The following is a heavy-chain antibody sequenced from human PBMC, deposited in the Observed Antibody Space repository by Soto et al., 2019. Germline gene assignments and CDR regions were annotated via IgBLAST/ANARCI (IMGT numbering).Heavy chain of an antibody. CDR3: AKDRIISSGWFFARFYYYYCMDV. V-gene: IGHV3-30*18. CDR1: GFTFSSYG. J-gene: IGHJ6*02. CDR2: ISYDGSNK. D-gene: IGHD6-19*01. Sequence: QVQLVESGGGVVQPGRSLRLSCAASGFTFSSYGMHWVRQAPGKGLEWVAVISYDGSNKYYADSVKGRFTISRDNSKNTLYLQMNSLRAEDTAVYYCAKDRIISSGWFFARFYYYYCMDVWGQGTTVTVSS.